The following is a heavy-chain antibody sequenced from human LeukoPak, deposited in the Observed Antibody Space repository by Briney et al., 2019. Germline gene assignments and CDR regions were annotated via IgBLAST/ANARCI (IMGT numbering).Heavy chain of an antibody. Sequence: VASVKVSCKASGYTFTSYYMHWVRQAPGQGLEWMGIINPSGGSTSYAQKFQGRVTMTRDMSTSTVYMELSSLRSEDTAVYYCARTNDYGDETYYFDYWGQGTLVTVSS. CDR1: GYTFTSYY. D-gene: IGHD4-17*01. J-gene: IGHJ4*02. CDR3: ARTNDYGDETYYFDY. V-gene: IGHV1-46*01. CDR2: INPSGGST.